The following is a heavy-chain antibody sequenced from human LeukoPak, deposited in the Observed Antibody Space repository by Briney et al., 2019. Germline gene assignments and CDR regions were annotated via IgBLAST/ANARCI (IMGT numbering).Heavy chain of an antibody. J-gene: IGHJ4*02. Sequence: PSETLSLTCTVSGGSISSSNYYWGWIRQPPGKGLEWIGSIYYSGDTYYNPSLKSRATISVDTSKNRFSLKLSSVTAADTAVCFCARHENIIIVPTAHAFDYWGQGTLVTVSS. CDR3: ARHENIIIVPTAHAFDY. D-gene: IGHD2/OR15-2a*01. CDR1: GGSISSSNYY. V-gene: IGHV4-39*01. CDR2: IYYSGDT.